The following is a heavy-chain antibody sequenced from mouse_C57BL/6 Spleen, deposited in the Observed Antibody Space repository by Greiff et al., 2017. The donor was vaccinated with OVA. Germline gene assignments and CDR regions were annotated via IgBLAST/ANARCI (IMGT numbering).Heavy chain of an antibody. CDR2: ISDGGSYT. Sequence: EVKVVESGGGLVKPGGSLKLSCAASGFTFSSYAMSWVRQTPEKRLEWVATISDGGSYTYYPDNVKGRFTISRDNAKNNLYLQMSHLKSEDTAMYYCARDSGGYFAYWGQGTLVTVSA. CDR1: GFTFSSYA. CDR3: ARDSGGYFAY. D-gene: IGHD2-2*01. J-gene: IGHJ3*01. V-gene: IGHV5-4*01.